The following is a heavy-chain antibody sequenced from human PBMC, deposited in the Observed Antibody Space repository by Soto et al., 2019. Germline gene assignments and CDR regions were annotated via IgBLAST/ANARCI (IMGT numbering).Heavy chain of an antibody. CDR3: ARGKSGYDWVYFDY. Sequence: SETLSLTCAVSGGSISSSNWWSWVRQPPGKGLEWIGEIYHSGSTNYNPSLKSRVTISVDKSKNQFSLKLSSVTAADTAVYYCARGKSGYDWVYFDYWGQGTQVTVSS. CDR1: GGSISSSNW. J-gene: IGHJ4*02. D-gene: IGHD5-12*01. V-gene: IGHV4-4*02. CDR2: IYHSGST.